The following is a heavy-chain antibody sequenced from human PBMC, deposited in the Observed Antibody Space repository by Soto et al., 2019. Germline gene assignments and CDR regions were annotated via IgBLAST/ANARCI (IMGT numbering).Heavy chain of an antibody. Sequence: SVKVSCKASGGTFSSYAISWVRQAPGQGLEWMGGINPIFGTANYAQKFQGRVTITADESTSTAYMELSSPRSEDTAVYYCARDSSEFMAAHFDPWGRGPLVTVAS. CDR3: ARDSSEFMAAHFDP. CDR1: GGTFSSYA. V-gene: IGHV1-69*13. J-gene: IGHJ5*02. CDR2: INPIFGTA. D-gene: IGHD6-13*01.